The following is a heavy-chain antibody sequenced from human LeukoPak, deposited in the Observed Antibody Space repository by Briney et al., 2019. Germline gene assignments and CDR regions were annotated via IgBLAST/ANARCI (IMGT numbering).Heavy chain of an antibody. CDR1: GLHFSGTA. V-gene: IGHV3-15*01. CDR2: IKSKTDGGTT. D-gene: IGHD3-22*01. CDR3: TTDYYDSSGYYDAD. J-gene: IGHJ4*02. Sequence: GGSLRLSCAASGLHFSGTAMSWVRQAPGKGLEWVGRIKSKTDGGTTDYAAPVKGRFTISRDDSKNTLYLQMNSLKTEDTAVYYCTTDYYDSSGYYDADWGQGTLVTVSS.